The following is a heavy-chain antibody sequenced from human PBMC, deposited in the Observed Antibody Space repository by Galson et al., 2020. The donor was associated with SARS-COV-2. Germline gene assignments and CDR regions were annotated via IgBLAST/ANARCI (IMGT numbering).Heavy chain of an antibody. Sequence: GGSLRLSCVGSGFTISRFWMNWVSQAPGKGLEWVANIKPDGSQQQYMDSVKGRFVISRDNAQNSVYLQMNGLRAEDTAVYYCAKYDVGLPWGQGTRVIVSS. D-gene: IGHD3-3*01. V-gene: IGHV3-7*01. CDR1: GFTISRFW. CDR3: AKYDVGLP. CDR2: IKPDGSQQ. J-gene: IGHJ3*01.